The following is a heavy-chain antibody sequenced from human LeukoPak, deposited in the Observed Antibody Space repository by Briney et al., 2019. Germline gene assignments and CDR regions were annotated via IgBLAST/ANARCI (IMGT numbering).Heavy chain of an antibody. V-gene: IGHV3-49*04. CDR3: TRDMYYYDSSGYSLH. D-gene: IGHD3-22*01. CDR1: GFTFGDYA. J-gene: IGHJ4*02. Sequence: GGSLRLSCTASGFTFGDYAMSWVRQAPGKGLEWVGFIRSKAYGGTTEYAASVKGRFTISRDDSKSIAYLQMNSLKTEDTAVYYCTRDMYYYDSSGYSLHWGQGTLVTVSS. CDR2: IRSKAYGGTT.